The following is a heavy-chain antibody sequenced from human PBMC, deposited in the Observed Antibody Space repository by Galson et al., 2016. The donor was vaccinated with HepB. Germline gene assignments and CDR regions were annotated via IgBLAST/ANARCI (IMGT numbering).Heavy chain of an antibody. Sequence: SETLSLTCAVSGASISSNIWWTWVRQPPGKGLEWIGEVFHSGSPKYNPSLKSRVTMSVDKSKNQFSLGLTTVTAADTAVYYWARGATMPVAGIPSDYWGQGTLVTVSS. D-gene: IGHD6-19*01. CDR1: GASISSNIW. V-gene: IGHV4-4*02. J-gene: IGHJ4*02. CDR3: ARGATMPVAGIPSDY. CDR2: VFHSGSP.